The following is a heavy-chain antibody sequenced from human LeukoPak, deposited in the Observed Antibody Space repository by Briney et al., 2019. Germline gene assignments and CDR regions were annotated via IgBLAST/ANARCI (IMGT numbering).Heavy chain of an antibody. Sequence: SGTLSLTCAVSGGSISSSNWWSWVRQPPGKGLEWIGEIYHSGSTYYNPSLKSRVTISVDTSKNQFSLKLSSVTAADTAVYYCARDLAHDDAFDIWGQGTMVTVSS. CDR2: IYHSGST. J-gene: IGHJ3*02. CDR3: ARDLAHDDAFDI. CDR1: GGSISSSNW. V-gene: IGHV4-4*02.